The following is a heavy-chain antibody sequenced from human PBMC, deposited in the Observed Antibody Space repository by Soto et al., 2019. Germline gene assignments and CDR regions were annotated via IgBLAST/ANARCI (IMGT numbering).Heavy chain of an antibody. CDR2: ISYSGST. V-gene: IGHV4-30-4*01. CDR1: GASIGSGNYY. Sequence: PSETLSLTCTVSGASIGSGNYYWSWIRQPPGKGLEWIGFISYSGSTYYSTSLKSRVTISVDTSKSQFSLNLSFVTAADTAVYYCARRYSGYGDYWGQGTLVTVSS. CDR3: ARRYSGYGDY. D-gene: IGHD5-12*01. J-gene: IGHJ4*02.